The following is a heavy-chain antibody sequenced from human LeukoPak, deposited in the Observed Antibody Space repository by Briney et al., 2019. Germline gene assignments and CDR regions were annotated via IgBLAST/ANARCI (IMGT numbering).Heavy chain of an antibody. Sequence: PSETLSLTCPVTGGSISSYYWNWLGQPRGKGLAWIGYIYYSGSTNYNPSLKSRVTISVDTSKNQFSLKLSSVTAADTAVYYCARGRTAMLDYWGQGTLVTVSS. CDR1: GGSISSYY. J-gene: IGHJ4*02. D-gene: IGHD2-2*01. CDR2: IYYSGST. CDR3: ARGRTAMLDY. V-gene: IGHV4-59*01.